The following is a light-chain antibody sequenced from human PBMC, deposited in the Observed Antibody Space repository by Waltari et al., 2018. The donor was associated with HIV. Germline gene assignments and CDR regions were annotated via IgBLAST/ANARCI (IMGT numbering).Light chain of an antibody. CDR2: LGS. V-gene: IGKV2-28*01. J-gene: IGKJ1*01. Sequence: EIVMTQSPLSLPVTPGEPASLSSSSSQSLLYSNGYNFLDWYLQKPGQSPQLLIYLGSYRASGVPDRFSGSGSGTDFTLTISRVEAEDVGVYYCMQALQTPRTFGQGTRVEIK. CDR1: QSLLYSNGYNF. CDR3: MQALQTPRT.